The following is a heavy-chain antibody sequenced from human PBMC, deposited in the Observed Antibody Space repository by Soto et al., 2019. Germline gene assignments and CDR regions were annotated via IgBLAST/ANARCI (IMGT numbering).Heavy chain of an antibody. V-gene: IGHV3-23*01. CDR3: AKDVHYDSSGGLDY. D-gene: IGHD3-22*01. CDR1: GFTFDIFA. CDR2: ISGGGGGR. J-gene: IGHJ4*02. Sequence: EVRLLESGGGLEQPGGSLRLSCTTSGFTFDIFAMSWVRQAPGRGLEWVSAISGGGGGRYYADSVKGRFIISRDNSKNTVYLQVNGLRIEDTAVYYCAKDVHYDSSGGLDYWGQGTLVTVSS.